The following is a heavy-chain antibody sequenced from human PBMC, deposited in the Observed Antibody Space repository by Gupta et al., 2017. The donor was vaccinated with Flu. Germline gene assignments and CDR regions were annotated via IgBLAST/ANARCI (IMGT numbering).Heavy chain of an antibody. D-gene: IGHD5-18*01. Sequence: GLEWIGESNHKGSTDYNPSLKSRVTISVDTSKNQVSLHLTSVTAADTATYYCARGGYSYGYGEIDFLGQGTPGTVSS. J-gene: IGHJ4*02. V-gene: IGHV4-34*01. CDR3: ARGGYSYGYGEIDF. CDR2: SNHKGST.